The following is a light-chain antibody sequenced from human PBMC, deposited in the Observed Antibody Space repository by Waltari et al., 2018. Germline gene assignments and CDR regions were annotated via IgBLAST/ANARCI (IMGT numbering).Light chain of an antibody. CDR2: WAS. V-gene: IGKV4-1*01. CDR3: QQYYSTPLT. CDR1: QSILYSSINTNY. Sequence: DIVMPQSPDSLAVSLGERATTNCKSSQSILYSSINTNYLAWYKQKPGQPPNLLIYWASTRESGVPDRFSGSGSGTDFTLTISSLQAEDVAVYYCQQYYSTPLTFGGGTKVEIK. J-gene: IGKJ4*01.